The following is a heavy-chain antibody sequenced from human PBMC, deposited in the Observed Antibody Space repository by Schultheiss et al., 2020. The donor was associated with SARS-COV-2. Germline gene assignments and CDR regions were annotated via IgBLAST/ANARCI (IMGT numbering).Heavy chain of an antibody. J-gene: IGHJ4*02. V-gene: IGHV3-15*01. Sequence: GESLKISCAASGFTFSDYYMSWIRQAPGKGLEWVGRIKSKTDGGTTDYAAPVKGRFTISRDDSKNTLYLQMNSLKTEDTAVYYCTTEHPRYYFDYWGQGTLVTVSS. CDR1: GFTFSDYY. CDR2: IKSKTDGGTT. CDR3: TTEHPRYYFDY.